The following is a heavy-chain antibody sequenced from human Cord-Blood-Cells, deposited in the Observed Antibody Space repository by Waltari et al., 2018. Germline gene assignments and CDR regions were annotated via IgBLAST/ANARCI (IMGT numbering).Heavy chain of an antibody. CDR2: INHSGST. V-gene: IGHV4-34*01. CDR1: GGSFSGYY. CDR3: ARRAYDILTGYSDAFDI. D-gene: IGHD3-9*01. J-gene: IGHJ3*02. Sequence: QVQLQQWGAGLLKPSETLSLTCAVYGGSFSGYYWSWIRQPPGKGLEWIGEINHSGSTNYNPSLKSRVTISVDTSENRFSLKLGSVTAADTAVYYCARRAYDILTGYSDAFDIWGQGTMVTVSS.